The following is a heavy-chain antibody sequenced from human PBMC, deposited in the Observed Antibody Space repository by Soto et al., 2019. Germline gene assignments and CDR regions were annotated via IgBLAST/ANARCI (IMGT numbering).Heavy chain of an antibody. CDR2: ISGSGGST. J-gene: IGHJ4*02. CDR3: AKTPYYDILTGYYLTFDY. D-gene: IGHD3-9*01. CDR1: GFTFSSYA. V-gene: IGHV3-23*01. Sequence: GGSLRLSCAASGFTFSSYAMSWVRQAPGKGLEWVSAISGSGGSTYYADSVKDRFTISRDNSKNTLYLQMNSLRAEDTAVYYCAKTPYYDILTGYYLTFDYWGQGTLVTVSS.